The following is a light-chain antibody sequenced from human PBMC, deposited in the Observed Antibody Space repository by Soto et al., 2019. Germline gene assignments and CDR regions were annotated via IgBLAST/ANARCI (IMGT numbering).Light chain of an antibody. CDR1: QTVTSNF. V-gene: IGKV3-20*01. J-gene: IGKJ5*01. CDR2: GAS. Sequence: VLTQSPGTLSLSPGERATLSCRASQTVTSNFLAWYQEKPGQAPRLLIYGASSRATGIPDRFSGSGSGTDFTLTISSLEPEDFAVYYCQQYNSWPPITFGQGTRLEIK. CDR3: QQYNSWPPIT.